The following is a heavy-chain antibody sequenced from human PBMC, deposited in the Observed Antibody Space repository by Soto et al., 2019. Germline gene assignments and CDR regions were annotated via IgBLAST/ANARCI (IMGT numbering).Heavy chain of an antibody. D-gene: IGHD4-17*01. CDR1: GFTFSSFG. CDR2: LSYGGSKE. CDR3: AKRLLRGTTLSVLDY. V-gene: IGHV3-30*18. J-gene: IGHJ4*02. Sequence: QPGGSLRLACAASGFTFSSFGMHWVRQAPGKGLEWVALLSYGGSKEYYADSVKGRFSVSRDNSKNTLYLQMNSLRVEDTAVYFCAKRLLRGTTLSVLDYWGRGTLVTVSS.